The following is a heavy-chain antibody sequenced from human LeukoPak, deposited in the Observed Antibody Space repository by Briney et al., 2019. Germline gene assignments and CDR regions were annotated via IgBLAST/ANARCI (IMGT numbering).Heavy chain of an antibody. CDR2: ISFHGSDK. CDR1: GFTFSSYP. Sequence: PGRSLRLSCASSGFTFSSYPMHWVRQAPGKVLEWVAVISFHGSDKYYGDSVKGRFTISRDNSKNTLYLQMNSLRPEDTAVYYCARDAKDGSGSLDYWGQGTLVTVSS. V-gene: IGHV3-30-3*01. D-gene: IGHD3-10*01. J-gene: IGHJ4*02. CDR3: ARDAKDGSGSLDY.